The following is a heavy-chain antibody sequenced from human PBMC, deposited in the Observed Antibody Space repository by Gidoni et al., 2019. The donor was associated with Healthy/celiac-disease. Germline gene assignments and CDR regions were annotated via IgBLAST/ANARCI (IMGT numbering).Heavy chain of an antibody. Sequence: QVQLQQWGAGLLKPSETLYLTCAVYGGSFSGYYWSWIRQPPGKGLEWIGEINHSGSTNYNPSLKSRVTISVDTSKNQFSLKLSSVTAADTAVYYCARGRMYCSSTSCYRKNNWFDPWGQGTLVTVSS. V-gene: IGHV4-34*01. CDR1: GGSFSGYY. CDR2: INHSGST. CDR3: ARGRMYCSSTSCYRKNNWFDP. J-gene: IGHJ5*02. D-gene: IGHD2-2*01.